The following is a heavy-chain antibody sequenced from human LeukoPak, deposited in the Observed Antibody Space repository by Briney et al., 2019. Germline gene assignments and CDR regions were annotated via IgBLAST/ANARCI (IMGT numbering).Heavy chain of an antibody. J-gene: IGHJ4*02. D-gene: IGHD2-2*01. V-gene: IGHV1-2*02. Sequence: ASVKVSCKASGYTFTGYYMHWVRQAPGQGREWMGWINPNSGGTNYAQKFQGRVTMTRDTSISTAYMELSRLRSDDTAVYYCARDLSYCSSTSCFPSDYWGQGTLVTVSS. CDR1: GYTFTGYY. CDR3: ARDLSYCSSTSCFPSDY. CDR2: INPNSGGT.